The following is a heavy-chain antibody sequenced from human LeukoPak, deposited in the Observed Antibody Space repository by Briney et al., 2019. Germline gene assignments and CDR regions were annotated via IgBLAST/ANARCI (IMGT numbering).Heavy chain of an antibody. D-gene: IGHD3-10*01. V-gene: IGHV1-18*01. CDR3: ARDDSYYYGSGSVDY. CDR1: GYTFTTYG. CDR2: VSTRNGDT. J-gene: IGHJ4*02. Sequence: ASVKVSCKASGYTFTTYGITWVRQAPGQGLEWMGWVSTRNGDTNYAQKVQGRVTMTTDTSTSTAYMELRSLTSDDTAVYYCARDDSYYYGSGSVDYWGQGTLVTVSS.